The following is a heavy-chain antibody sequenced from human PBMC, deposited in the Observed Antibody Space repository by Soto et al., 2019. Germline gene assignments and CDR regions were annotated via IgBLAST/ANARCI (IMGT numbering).Heavy chain of an antibody. V-gene: IGHV5-10-1*01. CDR1: GYSFTHYW. CDR2: IDPSDSYT. J-gene: IGHJ4*02. D-gene: IGHD3-3*01. CDR3: ARHEPTIKKDYDFWSGSPTAPYY. Sequence: GGSPKISCKGSGYSFTHYWVSWGRQMPGESPEGKGGIDPSDSYTNYSPSFQGHVTISADKSISTAYLQWSSLKASDTAMYYCARHEPTIKKDYDFWSGSPTAPYYWGQGTLVTVSS.